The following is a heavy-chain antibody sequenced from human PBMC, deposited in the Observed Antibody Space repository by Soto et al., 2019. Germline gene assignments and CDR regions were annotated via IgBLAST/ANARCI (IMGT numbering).Heavy chain of an antibody. J-gene: IGHJ5*02. D-gene: IGHD5-12*01. V-gene: IGHV1-3*01. CDR2: LNPNTGNI. CDR1: GYTFVDYA. CDR3: SREAIVAENWFAP. Sequence: QVQLVQSGAEVKRPGASVKVSCRASGYTFVDYALHWVRQAPGQGLEWVGWLNPNTGNIKYSHKFEDRVSITRDTATITAYMELRGLRSEDTAVYFCSREAIVAENWFAPWGQGTLVTVSS.